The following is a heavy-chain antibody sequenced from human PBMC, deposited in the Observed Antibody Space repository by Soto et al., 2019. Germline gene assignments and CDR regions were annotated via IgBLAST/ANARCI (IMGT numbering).Heavy chain of an antibody. J-gene: IGHJ4*02. Sequence: EVQLVESGGGLVKPGGSLRLSCAASGFTFSSYSMKWVRQAPGKGLEWVSLISSSSRYIYYADSLKGRFTISRDNAKNSLYLQMNSLRAEDTAVDYCARVGYSSGWLPDYWGQGTLVTVSS. CDR1: GFTFSSYS. CDR2: ISSSSRYI. CDR3: ARVGYSSGWLPDY. D-gene: IGHD6-19*01. V-gene: IGHV3-21*01.